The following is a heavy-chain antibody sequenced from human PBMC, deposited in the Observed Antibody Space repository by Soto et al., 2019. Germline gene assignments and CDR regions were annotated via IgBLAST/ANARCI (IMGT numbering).Heavy chain of an antibody. D-gene: IGHD5-18*01. CDR2: ISAYNGNT. V-gene: IGHV1-18*01. Sequence: QVQLVQSGAEVKKPGASVKVSCKASGYTFTSYGISWVRQAPGQGLEWMGWISAYNGNTNYAQKLQGRVTMTTDTPTSTGYMELRSLRSDDTAVYYCARDSPTAMARIYYYYGMDVWGQGTTVTVSS. CDR3: ARDSPTAMARIYYYYGMDV. CDR1: GYTFTSYG. J-gene: IGHJ6*02.